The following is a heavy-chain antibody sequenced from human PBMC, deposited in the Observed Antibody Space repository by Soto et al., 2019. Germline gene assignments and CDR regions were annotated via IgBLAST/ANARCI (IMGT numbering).Heavy chain of an antibody. J-gene: IGHJ4*02. V-gene: IGHV4-4*02. CDR1: GVSLTSGNW. Sequence: NPSETLSLTCAVSGVSLTSGNWWTWVRQSPQRGLEYIGEIFHDGTANYYPSFERRVAMSVDTSRNQFSLKLTSVTAADTAVHFCARLVYDTRLNYMYFDFWGPGTLVTVSS. CDR2: IFHDGTA. D-gene: IGHD3-10*01. CDR3: ARLVYDTRLNYMYFDF.